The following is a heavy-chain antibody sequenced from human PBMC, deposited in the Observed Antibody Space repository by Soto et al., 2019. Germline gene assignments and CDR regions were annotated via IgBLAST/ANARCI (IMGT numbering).Heavy chain of an antibody. V-gene: IGHV4-34*01. CDR3: ARGGYDFWSGYYSLYFDY. CDR2: INHSGST. D-gene: IGHD3-3*01. J-gene: IGHJ4*02. Sequence: QVQLQQWGAGLLKPSETLSLTCAVYGGSFSGYYWSWIRQPPGKGLEWIGEINHSGSTNYNPSLKSRVTISVDTSKNQFSLKLSSVTAADTAVYYCARGGYDFWSGYYSLYFDYWGQGTLVTVSS. CDR1: GGSFSGYY.